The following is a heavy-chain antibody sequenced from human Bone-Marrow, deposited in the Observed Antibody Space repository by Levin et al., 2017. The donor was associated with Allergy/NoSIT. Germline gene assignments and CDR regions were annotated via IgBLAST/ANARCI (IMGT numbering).Heavy chain of an antibody. CDR2: ISSDGVKK. J-gene: IGHJ5*02. CDR3: ARGKGYSGSFSNWLDT. V-gene: IGHV3-30*03. Sequence: QAGGSLRLSCAAPPLMFRSSIIHWVRQAPGKGLEWVAVISSDGVKKYADSVKGRFTISRDNSNNTLYLQMQSLRADDTAIYYCARGKGYSGSFSNWLDTWGQGALVTVSS. D-gene: IGHD6-13*01. CDR1: PLMFRSSI.